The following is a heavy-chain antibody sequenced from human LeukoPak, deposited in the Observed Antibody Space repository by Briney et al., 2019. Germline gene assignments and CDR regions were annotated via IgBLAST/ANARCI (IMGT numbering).Heavy chain of an antibody. CDR1: GGSISSGGYY. J-gene: IGHJ4*02. Sequence: SQTLSLTCTVSGGSISSGGYYWSWIRQHPGRGLEWIGYIYYSGSTYYNPSLKSRVTISVDTPKNQFSLKLSSVTAADTAVYYCARESPRGYDYVWGSEGYYFDYWGQGTLVTVSS. D-gene: IGHD3-16*01. V-gene: IGHV4-31*03. CDR2: IYYSGST. CDR3: ARESPRGYDYVWGSEGYYFDY.